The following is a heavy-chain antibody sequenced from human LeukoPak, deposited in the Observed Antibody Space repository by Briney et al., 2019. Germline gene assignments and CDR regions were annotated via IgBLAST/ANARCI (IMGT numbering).Heavy chain of an antibody. CDR3: AKEDLITIFDINYFDY. Sequence: GGSLRLSCAASGFTFSNYWMSWVRQAPDKGLEWVAITSFDGSNKYYADSVKGRFTISRDNSKNTLYLQMNSLRAEDTAVYYCAKEDLITIFDINYFDYWGQGTLVTVSS. J-gene: IGHJ4*02. CDR2: TSFDGSNK. CDR1: GFTFSNYW. V-gene: IGHV3-30*18. D-gene: IGHD3-3*01.